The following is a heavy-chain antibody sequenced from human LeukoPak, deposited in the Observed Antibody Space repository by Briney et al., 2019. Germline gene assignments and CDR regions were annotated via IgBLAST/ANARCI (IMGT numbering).Heavy chain of an antibody. Sequence: GGSLRLSCATSGFTFDDYSMHWVRQAPGKGLEWVSGISWNSGTIDYADSVRGRFTISRDNAKNSLYLQMNSLRAEDTALYYCAKDFDYGDYVPFDVRGQGTVVSVSS. V-gene: IGHV3-9*01. CDR3: AKDFDYGDYVPFDV. CDR1: GFTFDDYS. J-gene: IGHJ3*01. CDR2: ISWNSGTI. D-gene: IGHD4-17*01.